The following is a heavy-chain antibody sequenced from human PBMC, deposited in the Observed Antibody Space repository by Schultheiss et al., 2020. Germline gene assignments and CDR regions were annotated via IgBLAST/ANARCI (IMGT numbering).Heavy chain of an antibody. CDR1: GGTFSSYA. Sequence: SVKVSCKASGGTFSSYAISWVRQAPGQGLEWMGGIIPIFGTANYAQKFQGRVTITADESTSTAYMELSSLRSEDTAVYYCARAPLLRYFDLGYYFDYWGQGTLVTFSS. CDR2: IIPIFGTA. J-gene: IGHJ4*02. CDR3: ARAPLLRYFDLGYYFDY. D-gene: IGHD3-9*01. V-gene: IGHV1-69*13.